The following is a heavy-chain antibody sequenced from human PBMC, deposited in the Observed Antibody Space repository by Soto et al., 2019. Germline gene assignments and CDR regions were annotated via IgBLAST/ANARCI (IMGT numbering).Heavy chain of an antibody. CDR1: EFTLSNYA. Sequence: EVQLLESGGGLVQRGGSLRLSCAASEFTLSNYAMSWVRQAPGKGLEWVSGIDGSGDSTYYADSVKGRFTISRDNSKNDLYLQMDGLRAEDPDVYYCASGPYSSFAYFGYWGQGTLVTVSS. J-gene: IGHJ4*02. D-gene: IGHD6-19*01. CDR2: IDGSGDST. CDR3: ASGPYSSFAYFGY. V-gene: IGHV3-23*01.